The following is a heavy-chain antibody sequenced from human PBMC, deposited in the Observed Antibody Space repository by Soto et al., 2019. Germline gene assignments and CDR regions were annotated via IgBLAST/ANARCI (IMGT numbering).Heavy chain of an antibody. D-gene: IGHD3-10*01. CDR2: IIPIFGTA. CDR1: GGTFSSYA. CDR3: AFLWFGELLVCPYGMYV. Sequence: SVKVSCKASGGTFSSYAISWVRQAPGQGLEWMGGIIPIFGTANYAQKFQGRVTITADESTSTAYMELSSLRSEDTAVYYCAFLWFGELLVCPYGMYVWGQGTTATDPS. V-gene: IGHV1-69*13. J-gene: IGHJ6*02.